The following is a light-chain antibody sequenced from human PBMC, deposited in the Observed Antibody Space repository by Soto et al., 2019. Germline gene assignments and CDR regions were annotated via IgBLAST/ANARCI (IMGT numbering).Light chain of an antibody. CDR1: QSISSW. Sequence: DIQMTQSPSSLSASVGDRVTITCRSSQSISSWLAWYQQKPWKAPNLLIYKASSLESGVPSRFSGSGSGTEFTLTISSLQPDDFATYYCQQYNSYLYTFGQGTKVDIK. J-gene: IGKJ2*01. V-gene: IGKV1-5*03. CDR2: KAS. CDR3: QQYNSYLYT.